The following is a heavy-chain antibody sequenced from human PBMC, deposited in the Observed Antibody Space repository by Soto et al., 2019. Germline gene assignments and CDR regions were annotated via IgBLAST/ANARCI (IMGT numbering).Heavy chain of an antibody. V-gene: IGHV3-30*18. J-gene: IGHJ6*02. CDR2: ISYDGSNK. D-gene: IGHD4-4*01. CDR3: AKDRSTVPYYYYGMDV. CDR1: GFTFSSYG. Sequence: QVQLVESGGGVVQPGRSLRLSCAASGFTFSSYGMHWVRQAPGKGLEWVAVISYDGSNKYYADSVKGRFTISRDNSKNTLYLQMNSLRAEDTAVYYCAKDRSTVPYYYYGMDVWGQGTTVTVSS.